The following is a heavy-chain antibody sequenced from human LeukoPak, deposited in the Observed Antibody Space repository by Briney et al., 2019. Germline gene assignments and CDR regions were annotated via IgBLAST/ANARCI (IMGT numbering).Heavy chain of an antibody. CDR2: TYSCSVWYS. CDR1: GDSLSSNTAA. CDR3: ASAVYIPFPRGMDY. D-gene: IGHD3-10*01. Sequence: SPTLSLTYAICGDSLSSNTAAGTGVRQSPTRGLEWLGRTYSCSVWYSVYPPSVTSRISINPATSTNHFSLLLTSVTPEDTAVYYCASAVYIPFPRGMDYWGQGTLVTVSS. J-gene: IGHJ4*02. V-gene: IGHV6-1*01.